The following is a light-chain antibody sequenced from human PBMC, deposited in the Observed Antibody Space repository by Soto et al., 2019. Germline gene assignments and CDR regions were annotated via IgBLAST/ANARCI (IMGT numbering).Light chain of an antibody. Sequence: DIQMTQSPSSLSASVGDGFTITCRASQGIKNDLAWYQQKPGKATKRLIYAVSSLQSEVPSRFSGSGSGTEFILTINSLQPEDVAIYYCLQVNSFPRTFGQGTKVDIK. J-gene: IGKJ1*01. V-gene: IGKV1-17*01. CDR3: LQVNSFPRT. CDR2: AVS. CDR1: QGIKND.